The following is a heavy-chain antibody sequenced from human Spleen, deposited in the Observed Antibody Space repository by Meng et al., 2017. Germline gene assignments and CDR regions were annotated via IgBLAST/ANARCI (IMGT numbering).Heavy chain of an antibody. Sequence: VQLLVSGGGLVQTGGSLRLSCAASGFTFSTYAMNWVRQAPGKGLEWVSAISGSGGSTYYRTSVKGRFTISRDNSKNTLFLQMNSLRAEDTAVYYCAKGWISGEDYWGQGTLVTVSS. J-gene: IGHJ4*02. V-gene: IGHV3-23*01. CDR1: GFTFSTYA. D-gene: IGHD5-12*01. CDR2: ISGSGGST. CDR3: AKGWISGEDY.